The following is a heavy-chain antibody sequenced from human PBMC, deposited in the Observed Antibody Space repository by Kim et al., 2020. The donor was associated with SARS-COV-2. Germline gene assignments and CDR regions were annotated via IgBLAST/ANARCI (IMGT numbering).Heavy chain of an antibody. Sequence: SETLSLTCAVYGGSFSGNYWSWIRQHPGKGLEWFGEINHSGSTTYNPSLKSRVTISVDTAKNQFSLKLSSVTAADTAVYYCARGKRGGNSRYDLLVSVFFDYWGQGTLVTVSS. CDR3: ARGKRGGNSRYDLLVSVFFDY. D-gene: IGHD5-12*01. V-gene: IGHV4-34*01. CDR2: INHSGST. CDR1: GGSFSGNY. J-gene: IGHJ4*02.